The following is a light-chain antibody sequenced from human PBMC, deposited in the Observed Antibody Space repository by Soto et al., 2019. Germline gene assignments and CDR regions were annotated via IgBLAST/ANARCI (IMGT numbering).Light chain of an antibody. CDR1: SSDVGGYNY. CDR3: SSYGGSNNVV. J-gene: IGLJ2*01. V-gene: IGLV2-8*01. CDR2: EVS. Sequence: QSALTQPPSASGSPGHAVTISCTGSSSDVGGYNYVSWYQQHPGKDPKLRIYEVSKRPSGVPDRFSGSKSGNTASLTVSGLQAEDEADYYCSSYGGSNNVVFGGGTKLTVL.